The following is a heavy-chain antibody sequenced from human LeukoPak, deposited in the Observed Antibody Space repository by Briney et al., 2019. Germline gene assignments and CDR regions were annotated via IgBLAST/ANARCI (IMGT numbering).Heavy chain of an antibody. Sequence: SETLSLTCAVYGGSFSGYYWSWIRQPPGKGLEWIGEINHSGSTNYNPSLKGRVTISVDTSKNQFSLKLSSVTAADTAVYYCARYDSSGRDAFDIWGQGTMVTVSS. CDR3: ARYDSSGRDAFDI. V-gene: IGHV4-34*01. D-gene: IGHD6-19*01. CDR1: GGSFSGYY. CDR2: INHSGST. J-gene: IGHJ3*02.